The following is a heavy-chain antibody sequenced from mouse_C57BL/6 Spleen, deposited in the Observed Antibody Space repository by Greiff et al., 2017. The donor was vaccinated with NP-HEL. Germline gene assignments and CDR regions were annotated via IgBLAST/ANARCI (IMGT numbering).Heavy chain of an antibody. V-gene: IGHV1-80*01. CDR2: IYPGDGDT. Sequence: QVQLQQSGAELVKPGASVKISCKASGYAFSSYWMNWVKQRPGKGLEWIGQIYPGDGDTNYNGKFQGKATLTADKSSSTAYMQLSRLTSEDSAVYFCARSYYSNFYYFDDWGQGTTLTVSS. J-gene: IGHJ2*01. CDR1: GYAFSSYW. CDR3: ARSYYSNFYYFDD. D-gene: IGHD2-5*01.